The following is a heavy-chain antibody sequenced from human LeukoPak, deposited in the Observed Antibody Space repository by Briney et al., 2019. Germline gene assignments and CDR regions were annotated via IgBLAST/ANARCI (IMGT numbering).Heavy chain of an antibody. J-gene: IGHJ4*02. D-gene: IGHD6-19*01. CDR3: ARDQYSSGWYGLGYFDY. V-gene: IGHV1-24*01. CDR2: FDPEDGET. CDR1: GYTLTELS. Sequence: VASVKVSCKVSGYTLTELSMHWVRQAPGKGLEWMGGFDPEDGETIYAQKFQGRVTMTEDTSTDTAYMELSSLRSDDTAVYYCARDQYSSGWYGLGYFDYWGQGTLVTVSS.